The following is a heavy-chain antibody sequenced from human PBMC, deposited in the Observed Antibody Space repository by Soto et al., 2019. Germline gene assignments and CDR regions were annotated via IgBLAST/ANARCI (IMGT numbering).Heavy chain of an antibody. CDR1: GYTLTELS. CDR2: FDPEDGET. CDR3: ARDSAWRYSSGWLGSY. J-gene: IGHJ4*02. V-gene: IGHV1-24*01. D-gene: IGHD6-19*01. Sequence: ASVKVSCKVSGYTLTELSMHWVRQAPGKGLEWMGGFDPEDGETIYAQKFQGRVTMTEDTSTDTAYMELSSLRSEDTAVYYCARDSAWRYSSGWLGSYWGQGTLVTVSS.